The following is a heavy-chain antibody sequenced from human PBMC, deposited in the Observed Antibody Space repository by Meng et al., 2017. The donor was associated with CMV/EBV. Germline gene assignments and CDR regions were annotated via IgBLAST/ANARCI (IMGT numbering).Heavy chain of an antibody. CDR1: TSQG. V-gene: IGHV1-18*01. CDR3: ARKDLDCSGGSCYGGPFDY. CDR2: ISAYNGNT. Sequence: TSQGISWVRQDHGQGREWMGWISAYNGNTNYAQKLQGRVTMTTDTSTSTAYMELRSLRSDDTAVYYCARKDLDCSGGSCYGGPFDYWGQGTLVTVSS. J-gene: IGHJ4*02. D-gene: IGHD2-15*01.